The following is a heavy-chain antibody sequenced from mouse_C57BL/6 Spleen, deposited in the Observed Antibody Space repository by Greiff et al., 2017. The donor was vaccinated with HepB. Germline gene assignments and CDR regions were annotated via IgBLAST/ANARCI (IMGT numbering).Heavy chain of an antibody. CDR1: GYTFTTYP. CDR2: FHPYNDDT. CDR3: ARAGLRGEPFAY. J-gene: IGHJ3*01. Sequence: QVQLKQSGAELVKPGASVKMSCKASGYTFTTYPIEWMKQNHGKSLEWIGNFHPYNDDTKYNEKFKGKATLTVDKSSSTVYLELSRLTSDDSAVYYCARAGLRGEPFAYWGQGTLVTVSA. D-gene: IGHD2-4*01. V-gene: IGHV1-47*01.